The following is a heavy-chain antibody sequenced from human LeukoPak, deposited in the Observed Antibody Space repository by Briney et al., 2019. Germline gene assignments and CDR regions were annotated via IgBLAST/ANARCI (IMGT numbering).Heavy chain of an antibody. D-gene: IGHD3-10*01. CDR2: ISRRDDYT. J-gene: IGHJ4*02. CDR1: GFAFSSYA. V-gene: IGHV3-23*01. CDR3: ANDYRSGSFHDF. Sequence: GGSLRLSCAASGFAFSSYAMSWVRQPPGKGLEWVSVISRRDDYTYYADSVRGRFTISRDNSKNTLYLQMNTLRAEDTAVYYCANDYRSGSFHDFWGQGTLVTVSS.